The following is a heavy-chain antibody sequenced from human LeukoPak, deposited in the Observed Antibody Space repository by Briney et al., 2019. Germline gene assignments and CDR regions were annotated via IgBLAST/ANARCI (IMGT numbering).Heavy chain of an antibody. CDR1: GASVSASGYS. V-gene: IGHV4-39*07. CDR2: LHYSGST. J-gene: IGHJ3*02. D-gene: IGHD4/OR15-4a*01. Sequence: SETLSLTCTVPGASVSASGYSWGWIRQPPGKGLEWIGTLHYSGSTYYNTSLRSRVTISVDTSKNQFSLKLNSVTSADTAIYYCARDWDGAFDFNTFDIWGLGTMVTVSS. CDR3: ARDWDGAFDFNTFDI.